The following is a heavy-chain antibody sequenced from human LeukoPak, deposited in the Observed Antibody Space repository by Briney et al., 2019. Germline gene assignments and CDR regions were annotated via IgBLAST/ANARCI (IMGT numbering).Heavy chain of an antibody. J-gene: IGHJ6*03. CDR3: ARDGIAVFGVITGNYYYMDV. Sequence: SETLSLTRTVYGGSFSDYSWSWIRQPPGKGLEWIGEVSHGGTTNYNPSLESRVTISIDTSNSQFSLNLKSVTAADSGVYYCARDGIAVFGVITGNYYYMDVWGKGTTVTVSS. V-gene: IGHV4-34*01. CDR1: GGSFSDYS. D-gene: IGHD3-3*01. CDR2: VSHGGTT.